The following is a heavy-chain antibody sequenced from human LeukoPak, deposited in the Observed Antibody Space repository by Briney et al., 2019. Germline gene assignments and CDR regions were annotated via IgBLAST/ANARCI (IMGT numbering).Heavy chain of an antibody. J-gene: IGHJ4*02. V-gene: IGHV1-69*13. Sequence: GASVKVSCKASGGTFNTYAISWMRQAPGQGLEWMGGIIPISGTANYAQKFQGRVTITADESTSTAYMELSSLRSEDTAVYYCAREGGSSPNRLTSFDYWGQGTLVTVSS. CDR2: IIPISGTA. CDR3: AREGGSSPNRLTSFDY. CDR1: GGTFNTYA. D-gene: IGHD3-16*01.